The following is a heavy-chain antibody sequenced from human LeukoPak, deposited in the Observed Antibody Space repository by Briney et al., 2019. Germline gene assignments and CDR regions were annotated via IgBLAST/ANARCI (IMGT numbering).Heavy chain of an antibody. CDR3: ARDKLRYYDSGAYEGYYFDY. CDR2: IYYSGST. Sequence: SETLSLTCTVSGGSISSGGYYWSWIRQHPGEGLEWIGYIYYSGSTYYNPSLKSRVTISVDTSQNQFSLRLSSVTAADTAVYYCARDKLRYYDSGAYEGYYFDYWGQGTLVTVSS. D-gene: IGHD3-22*01. J-gene: IGHJ4*02. V-gene: IGHV4-31*03. CDR1: GGSISSGGYY.